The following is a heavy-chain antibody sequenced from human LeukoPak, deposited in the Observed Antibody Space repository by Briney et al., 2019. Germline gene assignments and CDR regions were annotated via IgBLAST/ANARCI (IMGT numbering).Heavy chain of an antibody. CDR2: ISAYNGNT. CDR1: GYTFTSYG. Sequence: ASVKVSCKASGYTFTSYGISWVRQAPGQGLEWMGWISAYNGNTNYAQKLQGRVTMTTDTSTSTAYMELRSLRSDDTAVYYCARDTYYYGSGRGPVIWGQGTMVTVSS. V-gene: IGHV1-18*01. D-gene: IGHD3-10*01. CDR3: ARDTYYYGSGRGPVI. J-gene: IGHJ3*02.